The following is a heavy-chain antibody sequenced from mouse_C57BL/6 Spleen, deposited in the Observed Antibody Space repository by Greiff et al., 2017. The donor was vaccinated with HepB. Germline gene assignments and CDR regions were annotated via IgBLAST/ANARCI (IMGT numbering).Heavy chain of an antibody. CDR1: GYAFSGYW. CDR3: ARKRSGMDD. CDR2: IYPGDGDN. J-gene: IGHJ4*01. D-gene: IGHD3-1*01. Sequence: QVQLQQSGAELVKPGASVKISCKASGYAFSGYWMNWVKQRPGKGLEWIGQIYPGDGDNNYNGKFKGKATLTADKSTSTADMQRSSLTSEDAAVYFCARKRSGMDDWGQGTSVTVSS. V-gene: IGHV1-80*01.